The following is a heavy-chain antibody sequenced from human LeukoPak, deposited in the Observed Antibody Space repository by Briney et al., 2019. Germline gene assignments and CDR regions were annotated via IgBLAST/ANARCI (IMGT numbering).Heavy chain of an antibody. CDR3: ARHENVLGYCSGGSCYDDAFDI. V-gene: IGHV4-59*08. Sequence: SETLSLTCTVSGVSISSYYWSWIRQPPGKGLEWIGYIYYSGSTNYNPSLKSRLTISVDTSMNQFSLKLSSVTAADTAVYYCARHENVLGYCSGGSCYDDAFDIWGQGTMVTVSS. CDR2: IYYSGST. D-gene: IGHD2-15*01. CDR1: GVSISSYY. J-gene: IGHJ3*02.